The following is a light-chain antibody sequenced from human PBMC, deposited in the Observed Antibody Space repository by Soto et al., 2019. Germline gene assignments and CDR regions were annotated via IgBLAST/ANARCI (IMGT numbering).Light chain of an antibody. J-gene: IGLJ1*01. CDR3: GTWDSSLSAGV. V-gene: IGLV1-51*02. CDR2: ENT. CDR1: GSNIETNY. Sequence: QSVLTQPPSVSAAPGQKVTVSCSGSGSNIETNYVSWYRQLPGTAPQLLIYENTLRPSGIPDRFSGSKSGTSATLGITGLLTGDEADYYCGTWDSSLSAGVFGTGTKLTVL.